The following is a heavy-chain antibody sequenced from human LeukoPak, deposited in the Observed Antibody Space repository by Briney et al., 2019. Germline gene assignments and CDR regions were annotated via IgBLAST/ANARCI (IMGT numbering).Heavy chain of an antibody. J-gene: IGHJ2*01. CDR1: GGSISSYY. CDR3: AREWWGGQWLEQGNDWYFDL. Sequence: PSETLSLTCTVSGGSISSYYWSWIRQPPGKGLEWIGYIYYSGSTNYNPSLKSRVTISVDTSKNQFSLHLNSVTPEDTAVYYCAREWWGGQWLEQGNDWYFDLWGRGILVTVSS. V-gene: IGHV4-59*12. D-gene: IGHD6-19*01. CDR2: IYYSGST.